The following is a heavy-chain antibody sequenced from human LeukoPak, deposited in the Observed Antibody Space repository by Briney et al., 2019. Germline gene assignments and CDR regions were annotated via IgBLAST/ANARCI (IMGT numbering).Heavy chain of an antibody. J-gene: IGHJ4*02. CDR1: GFTFSSYW. Sequence: GGSLRLSCAASGFTFSSYWMSWARQAPGKGLEWVANIKQDGSEKYYVDSVKGRFTISRDNAKNSLYLQMNSLRAEDTAVYYCARDSKMATTMYYFDYWGQGTLVTVSS. CDR3: ARDSKMATTMYYFDY. V-gene: IGHV3-7*01. CDR2: IKQDGSEK. D-gene: IGHD5-24*01.